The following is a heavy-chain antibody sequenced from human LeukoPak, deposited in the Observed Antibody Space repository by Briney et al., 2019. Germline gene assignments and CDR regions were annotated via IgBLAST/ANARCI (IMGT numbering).Heavy chain of an antibody. CDR1: GFTFSSYA. V-gene: IGHV3-23*01. CDR2: ISGSGGST. J-gene: IGHJ4*02. CDR3: AKVLGDFWSGSPFDY. D-gene: IGHD3-3*01. Sequence: GGSLRLSCAPSGFTFSSYAMSWVRQAPGKGLEWVSAISGSGGSTYYADSVKGRFTISRDNFKNTLYLQMNSLRAEDTAVYYCAKVLGDFWSGSPFDYWGQGTLVTVSS.